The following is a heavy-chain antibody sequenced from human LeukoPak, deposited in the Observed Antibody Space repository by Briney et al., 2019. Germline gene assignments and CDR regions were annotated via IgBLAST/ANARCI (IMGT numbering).Heavy chain of an antibody. CDR2: INPNSGGT. Sequence: ASVKVSCKASGYTFTGYYMHWVRQAPGQGLEWMGWINPNSGGTNYAQKFQGRVTMTRDTSISTAYIALSKLRSDDTGVYSAARAASGGYYDYVWGSYRYSDFDYWGQGTLVTVSS. D-gene: IGHD3-16*02. V-gene: IGHV1-2*02. CDR1: GYTFTGYY. J-gene: IGHJ4*02. CDR3: ARAASGGYYDYVWGSYRYSDFDY.